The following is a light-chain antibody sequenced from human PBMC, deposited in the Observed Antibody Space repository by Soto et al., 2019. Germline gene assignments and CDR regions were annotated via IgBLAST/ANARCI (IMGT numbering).Light chain of an antibody. CDR2: DVS. J-gene: IGLJ2*01. CDR1: SSDVGGYNY. Sequence: QSVLTQPRSVSGSPGQSVTISCTGTSSDVGGYNYVSWYQQHPGKAPKLMIYDVSKRPSGVPDRFSGSKSGNTASLTISGLQAEDEADYSCCSYAGSYLVFGGGTKLTVL. CDR3: CSYAGSYLV. V-gene: IGLV2-11*01.